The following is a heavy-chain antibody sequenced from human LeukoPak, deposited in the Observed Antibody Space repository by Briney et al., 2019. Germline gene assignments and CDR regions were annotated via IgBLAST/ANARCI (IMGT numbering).Heavy chain of an antibody. J-gene: IGHJ4*02. CDR1: GFTFYNYP. V-gene: IGHV3-7*01. CDR3: AYSSSWYDLNDY. Sequence: GGSLRLSCVASGFTFYNYPMSWVRQGPGKGLEWVANIKQDGSEKYYVDSVKGRFTISRDNAKNSLYLQMNSLRAEDTAVYYCAYSSSWYDLNDYWGQGTLVTVSS. CDR2: IKQDGSEK. D-gene: IGHD6-13*01.